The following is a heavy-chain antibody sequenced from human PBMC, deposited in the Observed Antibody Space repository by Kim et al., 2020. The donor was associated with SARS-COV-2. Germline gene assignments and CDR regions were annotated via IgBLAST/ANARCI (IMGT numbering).Heavy chain of an antibody. CDR2: INPSGGST. J-gene: IGHJ4*02. CDR1: GYTFTSYY. V-gene: IGHV1-46*01. Sequence: ASVKVSCKASGYTFTSYYMHWVRQAPGQGLEWMGIINPSGGSTSYAQKFQGRVTMTRDTSTSTVYMELSSLRSEDTAVYYCARDQLGYCSGGSCWPRDYWGQGTLVTVSS. CDR3: ARDQLGYCSGGSCWPRDY. D-gene: IGHD2-15*01.